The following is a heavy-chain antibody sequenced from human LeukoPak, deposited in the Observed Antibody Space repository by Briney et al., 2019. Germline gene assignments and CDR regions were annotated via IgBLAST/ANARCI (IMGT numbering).Heavy chain of an antibody. Sequence: SETLSLTCAVYGGSFSGYYWSWIRQPPGKGLECIGEIHHSGSTNYNPSLKSRVAISVDTSKNQFSLKLSSVTAADTAVYYCARDLYSSRTNDAFVIWGQGTMVTVSS. CDR1: GGSFSGYY. D-gene: IGHD6-13*01. V-gene: IGHV4-34*01. J-gene: IGHJ3*02. CDR2: IHHSGST. CDR3: ARDLYSSRTNDAFVI.